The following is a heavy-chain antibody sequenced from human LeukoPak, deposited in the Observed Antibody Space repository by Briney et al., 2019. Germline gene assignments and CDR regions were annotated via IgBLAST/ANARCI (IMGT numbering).Heavy chain of an antibody. D-gene: IGHD6-19*01. J-gene: IGHJ4*02. CDR1: GGSISSYY. V-gene: IGHV4-59*01. Sequence: PSETLSLTCTVSGGSISSYYWSWIRQPPGKGLEWIGYIYYSGSTNYNPSLKSRVTISVDTSKNQFSLKLSSVTAADTAVYYCARVMAVAGGEFDYWGQGTLVTVSS. CDR3: ARVMAVAGGEFDY. CDR2: IYYSGST.